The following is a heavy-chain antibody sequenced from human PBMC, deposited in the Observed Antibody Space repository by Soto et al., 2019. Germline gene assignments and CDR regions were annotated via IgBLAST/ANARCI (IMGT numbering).Heavy chain of an antibody. D-gene: IGHD3-3*01. CDR2: TYYRSKWHN. V-gene: IGHV6-1*01. CDR1: GASVSSNSVA. Sequence: SQSLSLTCAISGASVSSNSVAWNWIRQSPSRGLEWLGRTYYRSKWHNDYAVSVKIRITINPDTSKNQFSLQLNSVTPEDTAVYYCARDLEASKLRCLEWLPNSPYYFDYYGQATLVTVSS. CDR3: ARDLEASKLRCLEWLPNSPYYFDY. J-gene: IGHJ4*02.